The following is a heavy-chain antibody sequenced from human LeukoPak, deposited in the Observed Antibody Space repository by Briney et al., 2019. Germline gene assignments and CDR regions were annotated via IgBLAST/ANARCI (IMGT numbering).Heavy chain of an antibody. D-gene: IGHD3-10*01. CDR3: VRAGIPWFGDLYITNWFDP. Sequence: SETLSLTCAVYGGSFNDYFWSWIRQPPGKGLEWIGEIDHTGITNHNPSLKSRVTISVDTSKNQFSLNMSSVTAADTAVYYCVRAGIPWFGDLYITNWFDPWGQGTLVTVSS. CDR2: IDHTGIT. V-gene: IGHV4-34*01. J-gene: IGHJ5*02. CDR1: GGSFNDYF.